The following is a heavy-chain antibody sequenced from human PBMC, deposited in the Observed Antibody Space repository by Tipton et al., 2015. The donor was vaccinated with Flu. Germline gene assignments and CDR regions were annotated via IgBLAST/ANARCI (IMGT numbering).Heavy chain of an antibody. D-gene: IGHD3-22*01. V-gene: IGHV4-59*01. J-gene: IGHJ5*02. Sequence: LRLSCTVSGASISSYYWSWIRQPPGKGLEWIGYIYYSGITNYNPSLKSRVTISVDTSKNQFSLRLSSVTAADTAAYYCARVGGDYRDTSGFIPWFDLWGQGTLVTVSS. CDR1: GASISSYY. CDR3: ARVGGDYRDTSGFIPWFDL. CDR2: IYYSGIT.